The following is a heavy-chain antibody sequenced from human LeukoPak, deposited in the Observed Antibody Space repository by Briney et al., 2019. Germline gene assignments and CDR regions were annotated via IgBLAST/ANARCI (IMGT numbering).Heavy chain of an antibody. J-gene: IGHJ4*02. Sequence: GGSLRLSCVASGFTFSSNWMHWVRQTPGKGLVWVSRINSDGDYTSYADSVKGRFTISRDNAKNTLYLQMNGLRVEDTAVYYCAGGFGGFWGQGTLVTVSS. CDR2: INSDGDYT. CDR1: GFTFSSNW. CDR3: AGGFGGF. D-gene: IGHD4-23*01. V-gene: IGHV3-74*01.